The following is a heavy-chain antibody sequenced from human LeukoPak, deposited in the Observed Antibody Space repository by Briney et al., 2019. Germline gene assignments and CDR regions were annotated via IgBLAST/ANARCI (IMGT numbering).Heavy chain of an antibody. D-gene: IGHD6-19*01. Sequence: VKVSCKASGYTFTGYYMHWVRQAPGQGLEWMGRINPNSGGTNYAQKFQGRVTMTRDTSISTAYMELSRLRSDDTAVYYCARDGYSSGYGQTTKSRPSDYWGQGTLVTVSS. CDR1: GYTFTGYY. CDR3: ARDGYSSGYGQTTKSRPSDY. J-gene: IGHJ4*02. V-gene: IGHV1-2*06. CDR2: INPNSGGT.